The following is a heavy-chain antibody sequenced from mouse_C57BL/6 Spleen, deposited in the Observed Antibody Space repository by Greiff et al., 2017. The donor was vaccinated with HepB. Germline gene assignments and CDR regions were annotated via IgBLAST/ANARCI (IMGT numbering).Heavy chain of an antibody. J-gene: IGHJ4*01. Sequence: EVKLVESGEGLVKPGGSLKLSCAASGFTFSSYAMSWVRQTPEKRLEWVAYISSGGDYIYYADTVKGRFTISRDNARNTLYLQMSSLKSEDTAMYYCTRDLPFYDGGAMDYWGQVTSVTVSS. CDR2: ISSGGDYI. D-gene: IGHD2-3*01. CDR3: TRDLPFYDGGAMDY. V-gene: IGHV5-9-1*02. CDR1: GFTFSSYA.